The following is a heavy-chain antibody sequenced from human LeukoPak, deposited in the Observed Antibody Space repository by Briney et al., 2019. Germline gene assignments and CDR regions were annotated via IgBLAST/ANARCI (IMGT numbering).Heavy chain of an antibody. V-gene: IGHV4-34*01. J-gene: IGHJ4*02. D-gene: IGHD3-22*01. Sequence: SETLSLTCAVYGGSFSGYYWSWIRQPPGKGLEWIGEINHSGSTNYNPSLKSRVTISVDTSKNQFSLKLSSVTAADTAVYYCARGLYYYDSSGYKALDYWGQGTLVTVSS. CDR1: GGSFSGYY. CDR3: ARGLYYYDSSGYKALDY. CDR2: INHSGST.